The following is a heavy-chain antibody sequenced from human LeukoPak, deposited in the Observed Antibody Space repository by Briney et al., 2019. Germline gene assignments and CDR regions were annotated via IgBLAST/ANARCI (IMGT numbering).Heavy chain of an antibody. CDR3: AKGLRGYDILTGDTFDY. CDR1: DFPFSGYG. J-gene: IGHJ4*02. CDR2: ISDGGTKE. D-gene: IGHD3-9*01. V-gene: IGHV3-30*18. Sequence: PGGSLRLSCATFDFPFSGYGMHWVRQAPGKGLEWVAFISDGGTKEEYAESLRGRFTISRDNARISLYLQMNSLRAEDTALYYCAKGLRGYDILTGDTFDYWGQGTLVTVSS.